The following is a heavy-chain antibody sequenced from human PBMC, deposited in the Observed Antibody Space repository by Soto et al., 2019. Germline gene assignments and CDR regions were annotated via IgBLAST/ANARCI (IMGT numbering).Heavy chain of an antibody. Sequence: SETLSLTCTVSGGSISSSSYYWGWIRQPPGKGLEWIGSIYYSGSTYYNPSLKSRVTISVDTSKNQFSLKLSSVTAADTAVYYCARHQGYCSGGSCYQPTHYGMDVWGQGTTVTVSS. J-gene: IGHJ6*02. V-gene: IGHV4-39*01. CDR3: ARHQGYCSGGSCYQPTHYGMDV. CDR2: IYYSGST. D-gene: IGHD2-15*01. CDR1: GGSISSSSYY.